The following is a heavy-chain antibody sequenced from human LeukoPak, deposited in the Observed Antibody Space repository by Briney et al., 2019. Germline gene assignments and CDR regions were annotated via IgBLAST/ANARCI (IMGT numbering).Heavy chain of an antibody. V-gene: IGHV3-23*01. CDR2: ISGSGGST. Sequence: GGSLRLSCAASGFTFSNYAMSWVRQAPGKGLEWVSAISGSGGSTYYADSVKGRFTISRDNSTNTLYLQMNSLRAEDTAVYYCAKVKGYCTGGSCSPLFDYWGQGTLVTVSS. D-gene: IGHD2-15*01. CDR3: AKVKGYCTGGSCSPLFDY. J-gene: IGHJ4*02. CDR1: GFTFSNYA.